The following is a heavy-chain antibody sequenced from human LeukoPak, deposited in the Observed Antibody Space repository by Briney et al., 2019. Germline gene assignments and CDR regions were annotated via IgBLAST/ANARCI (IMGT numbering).Heavy chain of an antibody. CDR1: GGSISSYY. D-gene: IGHD3-22*01. J-gene: IGHJ4*02. Sequence: PSETLSLTCTVSGGSISSYYWSWIRQPAGKGLEWIGRIYTSGSTNYNPSLKNRVTMSVDTSKNQFSLKLSSVTAADTAVYYCARDRGTYYYDSSGFDYWGQGTLVTVSS. CDR3: ARDRGTYYYDSSGFDY. CDR2: IYTSGST. V-gene: IGHV4-4*07.